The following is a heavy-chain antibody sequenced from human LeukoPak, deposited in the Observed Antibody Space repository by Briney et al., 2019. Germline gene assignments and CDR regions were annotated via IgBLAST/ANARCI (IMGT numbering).Heavy chain of an antibody. V-gene: IGHV4-38-2*02. CDR2: IYHSGST. Sequence: SETLSLTCTVSGYSISSGYYWGWIRQPPGKGLEWIGSIYHSGSTYCKPSLKSRLTISVDTSKNQFSLNLSSVTAADTAVYYCARVGCSGGSCYRLRYYMDVWGKGTTVTVSS. CDR3: ARVGCSGGSCYRLRYYMDV. CDR1: GYSISSGYY. J-gene: IGHJ6*03. D-gene: IGHD2-15*01.